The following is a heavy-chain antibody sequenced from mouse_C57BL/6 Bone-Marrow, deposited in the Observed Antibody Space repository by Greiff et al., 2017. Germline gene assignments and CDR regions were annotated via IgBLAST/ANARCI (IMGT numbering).Heavy chain of an antibody. Sequence: EVKLVESGGGLVKPGGSLKLSCAASGFTFSDYGMHWVRQAPEKGLEWVAYISSGSSTIYYADTVKGRFPISRDNAKNTLFLQMTSLRSEDTAMYYCARGSYPYYYAMDYWGQGTSVTVSS. D-gene: IGHD1-1*02. CDR2: ISSGSSTI. V-gene: IGHV5-17*01. CDR3: ARGSYPYYYAMDY. CDR1: GFTFSDYG. J-gene: IGHJ4*01.